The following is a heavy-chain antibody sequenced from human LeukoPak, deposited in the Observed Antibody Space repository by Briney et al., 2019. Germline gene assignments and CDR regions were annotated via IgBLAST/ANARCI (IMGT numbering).Heavy chain of an antibody. CDR1: GGSISSGGYY. CDR2: IYYSGST. D-gene: IGHD1-26*01. Sequence: SQTLSLTCTVSGGSISSGGYYWSWIRQPPGKGLEWIGYIYYSGSTNYNPSLKSRVTISVDTSKNQFSLKLSSVTAADTAVYYYARVVGHGYSDYWGQGTLVTVSS. J-gene: IGHJ4*02. CDR3: ARVVGHGYSDY. V-gene: IGHV4-61*08.